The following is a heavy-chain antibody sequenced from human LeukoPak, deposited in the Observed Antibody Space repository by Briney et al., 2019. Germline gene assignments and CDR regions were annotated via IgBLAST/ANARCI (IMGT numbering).Heavy chain of an antibody. CDR2: FDPEDGET. D-gene: IGHD1-26*01. Sequence: GASVKVSCKVSEYTLTELSMHWVRQAPGKGLEWMGGFDPEDGETIYAQKFQGRVTMTEDTSTDTAYMELSSLRSEDTAVYYCATESYSGSYLYAFDIWGQGTMVTVSS. V-gene: IGHV1-24*01. CDR3: ATESYSGSYLYAFDI. CDR1: EYTLTELS. J-gene: IGHJ3*02.